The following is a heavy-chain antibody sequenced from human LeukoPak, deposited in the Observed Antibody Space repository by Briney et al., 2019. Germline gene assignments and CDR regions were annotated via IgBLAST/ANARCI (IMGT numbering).Heavy chain of an antibody. CDR3: ARLGTFDY. CDR1: GXSFSNYW. Sequence: GESLKISFKGSGXSFSNYWIGWVRQMPGKGLEWMGIIFPSHSDTIYSPSFQGQVTISADKSISTAYLQWSSLKASDTAMYYCARLGTFDYWGQGTLVTVSS. V-gene: IGHV5-51*01. CDR2: IFPSHSDT. D-gene: IGHD3-16*01. J-gene: IGHJ4*02.